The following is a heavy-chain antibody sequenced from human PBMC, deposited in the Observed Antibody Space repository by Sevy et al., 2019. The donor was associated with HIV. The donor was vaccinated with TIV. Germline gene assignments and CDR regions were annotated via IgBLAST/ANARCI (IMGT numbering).Heavy chain of an antibody. CDR1: GFTFSSYA. CDR2: ISYDGSNK. V-gene: IGHV3-30*04. J-gene: IGHJ4*02. D-gene: IGHD3-16*01. Sequence: GGSLRLSCAASGFTFSSYAMHWVRQAPGKGLEWVAVISYDGSNKYYADSVKGRFTISRDNSKNTLYLQMNSLRAEDTAVYYCARDGHRRNGGNPYVDFDYWGQGTLVTVSS. CDR3: ARDGHRRNGGNPYVDFDY.